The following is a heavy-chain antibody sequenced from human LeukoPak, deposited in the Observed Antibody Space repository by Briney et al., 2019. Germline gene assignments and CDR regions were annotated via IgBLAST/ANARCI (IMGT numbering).Heavy chain of an antibody. CDR3: VRGDSIYYFDY. Sequence: ASVKVSCKASGYTFTSYYMHWVRQAPGQGLEWMGTMNPSGGSTSYAQKFQGRVTMTRNASTNTVYMELSSLRSEDTAVYYCVRGDSIYYFDYWGQGTLVTVSS. CDR1: GYTFTSYY. D-gene: IGHD4-11*01. V-gene: IGHV1-46*03. CDR2: MNPSGGST. J-gene: IGHJ4*02.